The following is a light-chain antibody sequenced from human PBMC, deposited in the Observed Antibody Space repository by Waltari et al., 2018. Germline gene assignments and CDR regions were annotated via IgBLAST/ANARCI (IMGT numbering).Light chain of an antibody. CDR2: DDN. V-gene: IGLV2-23*01. J-gene: IGLJ3*02. Sequence: QSALTQPASVSGSPVQSITISCTGTRSDVGTYNLVSWYQQYPGKAPKVMIYDDNRRPSGVSDRFSGSKSGNTASLTISGVQAEDEADYYCCSYAGSYTWVFGGGTKLTVL. CDR1: RSDVGTYNL. CDR3: CSYAGSYTWV.